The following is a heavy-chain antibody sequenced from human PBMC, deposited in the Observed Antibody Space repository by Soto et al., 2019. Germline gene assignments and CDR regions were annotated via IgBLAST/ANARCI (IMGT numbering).Heavy chain of an antibody. J-gene: IGHJ4*02. V-gene: IGHV3-15*07. CDR3: TTDSYSSSWYAGY. D-gene: IGHD6-13*01. CDR1: GFTFSNAW. Sequence: EVQLVESGGGLVKPGGSLRLSCAASGFTFSNAWMNWVRQAPGKGLEWVGRIKSKTDGGTTDYAAPVKGRFTISRDDSKNTLYLQMNRLKTEDTAVYYCTTDSYSSSWYAGYWGQGTLVTVSS. CDR2: IKSKTDGGTT.